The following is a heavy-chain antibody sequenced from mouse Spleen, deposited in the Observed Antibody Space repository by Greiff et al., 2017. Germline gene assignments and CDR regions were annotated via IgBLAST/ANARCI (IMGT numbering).Heavy chain of an antibody. D-gene: IGHD1-1*01. J-gene: IGHJ4*01. CDR2: ISSGGGNT. CDR3: ARLGFITDAMDY. V-gene: IGHV5-9-3*01. CDR1: GFTFSSYA. Sequence: EVQVVESGGGLVKLGGSLKLSCAASGFTFSSYAMSWVRQTPEKRLEWVATISSGGGNTYYPDSVKGRFTISRDNAKNTLYLQMSSLKSEDTAMYYCARLGFITDAMDYWGQGTSVTVSS.